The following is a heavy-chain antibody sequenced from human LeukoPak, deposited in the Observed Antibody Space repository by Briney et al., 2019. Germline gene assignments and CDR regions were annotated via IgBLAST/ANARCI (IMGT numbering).Heavy chain of an antibody. J-gene: IGHJ4*02. D-gene: IGHD5-12*01. V-gene: IGHV4-61*08. CDR3: AKSPRTVTTIFDY. CDR2: IHERGST. Sequence: SETLSLTCAVSGGSISSGGYSWSWLRQSPGKGLEWIGYIHERGSTNHNPSLKSRVTMSVDTSRNQFSLQLTSVTAADTAVYFCAKSPRTVTTIFDYWGQGTLVTVSS. CDR1: GGSISSGGYS.